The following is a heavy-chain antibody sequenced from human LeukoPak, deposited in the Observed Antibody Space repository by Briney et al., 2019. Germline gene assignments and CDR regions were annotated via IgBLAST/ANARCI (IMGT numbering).Heavy chain of an antibody. J-gene: IGHJ4*02. D-gene: IGHD1-14*01. CDR2: IKHDGGDK. CDR3: ARDEYTSLNRFDY. CDR1: GFTFSNYW. V-gene: IGHV3-7*04. Sequence: GGSLRLSCGASGFTFSNYWMSWVRQAPGKGLEWMANIKHDGGDKYYTDSVKGRFTISRDNTKNSLYLQMNSLRAEDTAVYYCARDEYTSLNRFDYWGQGTLVTVSS.